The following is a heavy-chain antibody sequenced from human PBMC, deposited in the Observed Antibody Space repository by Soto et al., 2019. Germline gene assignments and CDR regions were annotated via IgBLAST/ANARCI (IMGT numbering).Heavy chain of an antibody. J-gene: IGHJ4*02. CDR3: ARTRPIAAAGEFDY. V-gene: IGHV4-30-2*01. CDR2: IYHSGST. D-gene: IGHD6-13*01. Sequence: QLQLQESGSGLVKPSQTLSLTCAVSGGSISSGGSSWSWIRQPPGKGLEWIGYIYHSGSTYYSPSLKSRVTISVDWSKNQFSLKLSSVTAADMAVYYCARTRPIAAAGEFDYWGQGTLVTVSS. CDR1: GGSISSGGSS.